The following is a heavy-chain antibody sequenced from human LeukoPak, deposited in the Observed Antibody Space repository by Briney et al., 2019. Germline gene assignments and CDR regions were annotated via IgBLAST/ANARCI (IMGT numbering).Heavy chain of an antibody. CDR3: ARDTVASYYCYYMDA. J-gene: IGHJ6*03. V-gene: IGHV3-33*01. Sequence: PGGSLRLSCAASGFTFSSYGMHWVRQAPGKGLEWVSVIWFDGRNKYYADSVRGRFTISRDNSKNTLYLQMNSLTAEDTAVYYCARDTVASYYCYYMDAWGKGTTVTVSS. D-gene: IGHD4-23*01. CDR2: IWFDGRNK. CDR1: GFTFSSYG.